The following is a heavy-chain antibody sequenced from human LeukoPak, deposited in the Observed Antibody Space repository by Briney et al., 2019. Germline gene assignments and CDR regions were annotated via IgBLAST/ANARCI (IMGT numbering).Heavy chain of an antibody. Sequence: PGQSLRLSCPAAGFTFSSYEINCVRQAPEKVLEWVSYITSSGSTIYYADSVKGRFTISRDNAKNSLYLQMNSLRAEDTAVYYCARVTFNYFDYWGQGTLVTVSP. CDR1: GFTFSSYE. CDR2: ITSSGSTI. CDR3: ARVTFNYFDY. J-gene: IGHJ4*02. V-gene: IGHV3-48*03. D-gene: IGHD1-14*01.